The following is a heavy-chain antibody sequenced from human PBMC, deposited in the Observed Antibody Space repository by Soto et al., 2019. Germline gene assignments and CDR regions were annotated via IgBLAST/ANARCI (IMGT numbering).Heavy chain of an antibody. V-gene: IGHV1-58*01. Sequence: QMQLVQSGPEVKKPGTSLKVSCKASGFTLSSSAVQWVRQARGQGLEWIGWIVVGSDNTNDAQKFQQRVTITRDRYTATVYMELSSLRSEATDAYYCGAAILGEPPYFYGMYVWGQGTRVTVSS. D-gene: IGHD1-26*01. J-gene: IGHJ6*02. CDR1: GFTLSSSA. CDR3: GAAILGEPPYFYGMYV. CDR2: IVVGSDNT.